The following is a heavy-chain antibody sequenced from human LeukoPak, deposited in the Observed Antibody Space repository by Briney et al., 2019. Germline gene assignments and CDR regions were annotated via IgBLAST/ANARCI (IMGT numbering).Heavy chain of an antibody. V-gene: IGHV3-23*01. CDR2: ISGSGGST. D-gene: IGHD3-22*01. Sequence: GGSLRLSCAASGFTFSSYGMSWVRQAPGKGLEWVSAISGSGGSTYYADSVKGRFTISRDNSKNTLYLQMNSLRAEGTAVYYCGREDYDSSGYYYVGQLVYMDVWGKGTTVTISS. CDR3: GREDYDSSGYYYVGQLVYMDV. CDR1: GFTFSSYG. J-gene: IGHJ6*03.